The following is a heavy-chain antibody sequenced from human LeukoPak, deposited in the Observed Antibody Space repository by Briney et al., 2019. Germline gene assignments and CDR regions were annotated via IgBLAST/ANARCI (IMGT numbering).Heavy chain of an antibody. J-gene: IGHJ5*02. Sequence: ASVKVSCKTSEYTFTGYYMHWVRQAPGQGPEWMGWMSPNSGHTGYAQTFQGRVTMTRDTSISTAYMELSSLKSEDTAIYYCARGSGGNLFDPWGQGTLVTVTS. V-gene: IGHV1-8*02. CDR3: ARGSGGNLFDP. D-gene: IGHD4-23*01. CDR1: EYTFTGYY. CDR2: MSPNSGHT.